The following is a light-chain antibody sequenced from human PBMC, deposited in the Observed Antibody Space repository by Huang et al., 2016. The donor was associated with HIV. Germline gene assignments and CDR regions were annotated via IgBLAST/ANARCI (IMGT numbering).Light chain of an antibody. CDR1: HHIGSS. CDR2: DAF. V-gene: IGKV3-11*01. Sequence: DIVLTQSPDTLSLSPGQRASLFCSASHHIGSSLAWYQHKPGQAPRLLISDAFNRATDIAARFSGSGSGTDFTLTISSLKVEDFAFYYCQQRSTLITFGQGTRLE. J-gene: IGKJ5*01. CDR3: QQRSTLIT.